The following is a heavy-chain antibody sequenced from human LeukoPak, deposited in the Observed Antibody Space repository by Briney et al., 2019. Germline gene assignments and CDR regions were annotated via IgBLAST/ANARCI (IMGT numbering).Heavy chain of an antibody. Sequence: LSLTCAVYGGSFSGYYWGWIRQAPGKGLEWVSYISSSGSTMYYTDSVKGRFTISRDNAKDSLYLQMNSLRAEDTAVYYCARDPGSGYEEHFDYWGQGTLVTVSS. J-gene: IGHJ4*02. D-gene: IGHD5-12*01. CDR2: ISSSGSTM. V-gene: IGHV3-11*01. CDR3: ARDPGSGYEEHFDY. CDR1: GGSFSGYY.